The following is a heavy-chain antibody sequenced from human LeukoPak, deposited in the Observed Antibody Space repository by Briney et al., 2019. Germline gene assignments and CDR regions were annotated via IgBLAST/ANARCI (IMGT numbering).Heavy chain of an antibody. CDR1: GFTFSSYA. V-gene: IGHV3-23*01. D-gene: IGHD3-3*01. CDR3: AKSPSDYDFWSGLYFDY. J-gene: IGHJ4*02. Sequence: PGGSLRLSCAASGFTFSSYAMSWVRQAPGKGLERVSAISGSGGSTYYADSVKGRFTISRDNSKNTLYLQMNSLRAEDTAVYYCAKSPSDYDFWSGLYFDYWGQGTLVTVSS. CDR2: ISGSGGST.